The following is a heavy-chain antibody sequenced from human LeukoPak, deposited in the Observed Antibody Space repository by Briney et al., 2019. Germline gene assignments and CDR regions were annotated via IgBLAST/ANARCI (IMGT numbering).Heavy chain of an antibody. CDR2: IIPIFGTA. CDR3: ARDRMGAIMYFDV. V-gene: IGHV1-69*06. Sequence: SVKVSCKASGGTFSSYAISWVRQAPGQGLEWMGGIIPIFGTANYAQKFQGRVTITADKSTSTAYMELSSLRSEDTAVYYCARDRMGAIMYFDVWGRGTLVTVSS. D-gene: IGHD3-10*01. CDR1: GGTFSSYA. J-gene: IGHJ2*01.